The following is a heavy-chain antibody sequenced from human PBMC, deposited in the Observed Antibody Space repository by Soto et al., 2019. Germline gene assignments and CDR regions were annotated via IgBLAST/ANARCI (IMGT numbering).Heavy chain of an antibody. Sequence: QVQLVQSGAEVKKPGASVKVSCKASGYTFTSYAMHWVRQAPGQRLEWMGWINAGNGNTKYSQKFQGRVTITRDTSASTGYMELSSLRSEDTAVYYFGRVAILPGAFDIWGQGTMVTVSS. D-gene: IGHD2-2*02. CDR3: GRVAILPGAFDI. CDR2: INAGNGNT. J-gene: IGHJ3*02. V-gene: IGHV1-3*01. CDR1: GYTFTSYA.